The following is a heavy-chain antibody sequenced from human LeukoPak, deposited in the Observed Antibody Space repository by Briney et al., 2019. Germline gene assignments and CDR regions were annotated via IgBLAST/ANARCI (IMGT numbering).Heavy chain of an antibody. Sequence: SETLSLTCAVYGGSFSGYYWSWIRQPPGKGLEWIGEINHSGSTNYNPSLKSRVTISVDTSKNQFSLKLSSVTAADTAVYYRARVSADGYNYSLDYWGQGTLVTVSS. CDR1: GGSFSGYY. CDR3: ARVSADGYNYSLDY. D-gene: IGHD5-24*01. CDR2: INHSGST. V-gene: IGHV4-34*01. J-gene: IGHJ4*02.